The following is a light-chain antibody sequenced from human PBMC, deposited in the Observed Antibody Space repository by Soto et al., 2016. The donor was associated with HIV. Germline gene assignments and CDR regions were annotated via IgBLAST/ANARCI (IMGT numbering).Light chain of an antibody. J-gene: IGLJ3*02. V-gene: IGLV3-21*02. CDR1: NIGDKS. Sequence: SYELTQPPSVSVTPGETARITCGGNNIGDKSVHWYQQKPGQAPVLVVYDDNDRPSGIPERFSGSNFGNTATLTISRVEAGDEADYHCQVWDSRNDHRVFSGGTKLTVL. CDR2: DDN. CDR3: QVWDSRNDHRV.